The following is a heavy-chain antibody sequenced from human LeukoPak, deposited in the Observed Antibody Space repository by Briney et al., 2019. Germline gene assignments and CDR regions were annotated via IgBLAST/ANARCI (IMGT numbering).Heavy chain of an antibody. J-gene: IGHJ4*02. Sequence: PGGSLRLSCAASGFTFSSYSMNWVRQAPGKGLEWVSYISSSSSTIYYADSVKGRFTISRDNAKNSLYLQMNSLRAEDTAVYYCAREPVRYYDSSGGFDYWGQGTLVTVSS. CDR2: ISSSSSTI. D-gene: IGHD3-22*01. V-gene: IGHV3-48*01. CDR3: AREPVRYYDSSGGFDY. CDR1: GFTFSSYS.